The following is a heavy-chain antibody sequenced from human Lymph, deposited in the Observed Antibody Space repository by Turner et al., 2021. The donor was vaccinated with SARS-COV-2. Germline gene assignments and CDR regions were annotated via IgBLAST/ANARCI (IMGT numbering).Heavy chain of an antibody. CDR3: ARVNGHCSSSSCYWDYYFGMDV. J-gene: IGHJ6*02. D-gene: IGHD2-2*01. CDR1: AYAFTSYD. Sequence: QVQLVQCVPEVWKPGAPVQVSCTASAYAFTSYDSNWVRQATGQGREGMGWITHNSGSTGYAQKFSGRVTMTRDTYMSKAYMELSRLSSKDAAADFCARVNGHCSSSSCYWDYYFGMDVWGQGTTVTVSS. V-gene: IGHV1-8*01. CDR2: ITHNSGST.